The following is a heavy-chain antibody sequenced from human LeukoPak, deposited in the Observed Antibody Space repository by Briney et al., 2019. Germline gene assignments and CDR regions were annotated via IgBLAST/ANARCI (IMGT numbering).Heavy chain of an antibody. D-gene: IGHD3-22*01. CDR3: ARGQGADSSGYYYSGAFDI. CDR2: INHSGST. V-gene: IGHV4-34*01. J-gene: IGHJ3*02. CDR1: GGSFSGYY. Sequence: PSETLSLTCAVYGGSFSGYYWSWIRQPPGKGLEWIGEINHSGSTNYNPSLKSRVTISVDTSKNQFSLKLSSVTAADTAVYYCARGQGADSSGYYYSGAFDIWGQGTTVTVSS.